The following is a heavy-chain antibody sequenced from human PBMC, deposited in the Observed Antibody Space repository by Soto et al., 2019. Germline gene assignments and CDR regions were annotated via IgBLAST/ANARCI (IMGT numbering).Heavy chain of an antibody. D-gene: IGHD2-21*02. J-gene: IGHJ4*02. V-gene: IGHV3-30-3*01. Sequence: QVQLVESGGGVVQPGRSLRLSCAASGFTFSSYAMHWVRRAPGKGLEWVAVISYDGSNKYYADSVKGRFTISRDNSKNTLYLQMNSLRAEDTAVYYCARQTCGGDCYPWYFDYWGQGTLVTVSS. CDR3: ARQTCGGDCYPWYFDY. CDR2: ISYDGSNK. CDR1: GFTFSSYA.